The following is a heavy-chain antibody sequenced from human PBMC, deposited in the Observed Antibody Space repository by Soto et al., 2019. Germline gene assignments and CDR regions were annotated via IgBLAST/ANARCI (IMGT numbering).Heavy chain of an antibody. Sequence: QVQLVQSGAEEKKPGASVKVSCKASGYTFTNYAMHWVRQAPGQRLEWMGWINAGNGNTKYSQKFQGRVTITRDTSASTDYVELRSLRSEDTAVYYCARVSGYYLPDYWGQGTLVTVSS. CDR1: GYTFTNYA. CDR2: INAGNGNT. D-gene: IGHD5-12*01. J-gene: IGHJ4*02. V-gene: IGHV1-3*05. CDR3: ARVSGYYLPDY.